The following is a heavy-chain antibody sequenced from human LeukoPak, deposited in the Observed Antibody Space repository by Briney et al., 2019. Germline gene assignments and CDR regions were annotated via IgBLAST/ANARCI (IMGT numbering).Heavy chain of an antibody. V-gene: IGHV4-59*01. CDR1: GGSISSYC. D-gene: IGHD3-10*01. CDR2: IYYSGST. CDR3: ARVITMVRGPLFDP. Sequence: SETLSLTGTVSGGSISSYCWSWIRQPPGKGLEWIGYIYYSGSTNYNPSLKSRVTISVDTSKNQFSLKLSSVTAADTAVYYCARVITMVRGPLFDPWGQGTLVTVSS. J-gene: IGHJ5*02.